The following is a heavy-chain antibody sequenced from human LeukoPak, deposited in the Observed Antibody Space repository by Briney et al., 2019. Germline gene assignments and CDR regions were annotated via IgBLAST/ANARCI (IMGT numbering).Heavy chain of an antibody. Sequence: MTSATLSLTRTVSGGSISSSSYYWGWLRQPPGKGLDWFGRIYYGRSIYYNQSLTGRFTISGDTSKNQFSLKLSSVTAADTAVYYCARFPRGGVDYWGQGTLVTVSS. CDR2: IYYGRSI. V-gene: IGHV4-39*01. J-gene: IGHJ4*02. CDR1: GGSISSSSYY. CDR3: ARFPRGGVDY. D-gene: IGHD3-10*01.